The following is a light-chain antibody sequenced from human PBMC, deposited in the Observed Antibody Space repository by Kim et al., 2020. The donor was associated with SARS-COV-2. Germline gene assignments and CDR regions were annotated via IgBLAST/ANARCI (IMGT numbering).Light chain of an antibody. Sequence: SPGEKATLHCRTSKSDCRHCLAWYQQNPGQAPRLLIYSVSNRATGIPDRFSGSGSGTDFTLTISRLEPEDFAVYYCQQYGIAPPYTFGQGTKLEI. CDR3: QQYGIAPPYT. V-gene: IGKV3-20*01. CDR2: SVS. J-gene: IGKJ2*01. CDR1: KSDCRHC.